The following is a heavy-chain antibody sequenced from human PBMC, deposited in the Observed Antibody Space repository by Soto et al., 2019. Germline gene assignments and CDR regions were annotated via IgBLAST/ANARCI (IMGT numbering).Heavy chain of an antibody. D-gene: IGHD4-17*01. CDR3: ARVRMYGDSAFDI. Sequence: GASLKVSCKASGYTFTSYAMHWVRQAPGQRLEWMGWINAGNGNTKYSQKFQGRVTITRDTSASTAYMELSSLRSEDTAVYYCARVRMYGDSAFDIWGQGXMVTV. CDR1: GYTFTSYA. V-gene: IGHV1-3*01. CDR2: INAGNGNT. J-gene: IGHJ3*02.